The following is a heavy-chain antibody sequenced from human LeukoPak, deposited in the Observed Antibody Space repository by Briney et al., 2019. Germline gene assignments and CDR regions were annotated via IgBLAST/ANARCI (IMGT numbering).Heavy chain of an antibody. Sequence: ASVKVSCKASGYTFTGYYMHWVRQAPGQGLEWMGWINPNSGGTNYAQKFQGRVTMTRDTSISTAYMELSRLRSDDTAVYYCARDQVRGWYQRGTEFDYWGQGTLVTVSS. J-gene: IGHJ4*02. CDR3: ARDQVRGWYQRGTEFDY. D-gene: IGHD6-19*01. CDR1: GYTFTGYY. CDR2: INPNSGGT. V-gene: IGHV1-2*02.